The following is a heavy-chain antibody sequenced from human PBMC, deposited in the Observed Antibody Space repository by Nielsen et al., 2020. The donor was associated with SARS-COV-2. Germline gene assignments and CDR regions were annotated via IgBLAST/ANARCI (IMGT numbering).Heavy chain of an antibody. CDR1: GFTFSSYW. V-gene: IGHV3-7*03. CDR2: IKQDGSEK. J-gene: IGHJ5*02. D-gene: IGHD3-22*01. Sequence: GESLKISCAASGFTFSSYWMSWVRQAPGKGLEWVANIKQDGSEKYYVDSVKGRFTISRDNAKNSLYLQMNSLRAEDTAVYYCASTWGYYDSSWFDPWGQGTLVTASS. CDR3: ASTWGYYDSSWFDP.